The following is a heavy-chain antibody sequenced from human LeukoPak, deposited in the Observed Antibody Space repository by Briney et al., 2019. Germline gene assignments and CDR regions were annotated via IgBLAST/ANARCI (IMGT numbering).Heavy chain of an antibody. D-gene: IGHD3-16*01. CDR2: INHSGST. Sequence: KPSETLSLTCAVYGGSFSGYYWSWIRQPPGKGLEWIGEINHSGSTNYNPSLKSRVTISVDTSKNQFSLKLSSVTAADTAVYYCARGGGLEHNWFDPWGQGTLVTVSS. CDR1: GGSFSGYY. CDR3: ARGGGLEHNWFDP. J-gene: IGHJ5*02. V-gene: IGHV4-34*01.